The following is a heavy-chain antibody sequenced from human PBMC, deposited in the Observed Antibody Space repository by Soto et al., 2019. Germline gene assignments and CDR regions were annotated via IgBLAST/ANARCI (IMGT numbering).Heavy chain of an antibody. CDR2: IYYSGST. Sequence: SETLSLTCTVSGGSISSYYWTWIRQPPGKGLEWIGYIYYSGSTNYNPSLKSRVTISVATSKIQFSLKLSSVTAADTAVYYCERAGGRYFDESNWFDPWGQGTLVTVSS. J-gene: IGHJ5*02. CDR1: GGSISSYY. CDR3: ERAGGRYFDESNWFDP. V-gene: IGHV4-59*01. D-gene: IGHD3-9*01.